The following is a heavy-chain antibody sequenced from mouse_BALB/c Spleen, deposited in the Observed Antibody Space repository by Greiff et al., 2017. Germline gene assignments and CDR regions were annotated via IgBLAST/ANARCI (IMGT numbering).Heavy chain of an antibody. Sequence: EVQRVESGGGLVKPGGSLKLSCAASGFTFSSYAMSWVRQSPEKRLEWVAEISSGGSYTYYPDTVTGRFTISRDNAKNTLYLEMSSLRSEDTAMYYCARKLRLPYYAMDYWGQGTSVTVSS. V-gene: IGHV5-9-4*01. CDR2: ISSGGSYT. D-gene: IGHD1-2*01. J-gene: IGHJ4*01. CDR3: ARKLRLPYYAMDY. CDR1: GFTFSSYA.